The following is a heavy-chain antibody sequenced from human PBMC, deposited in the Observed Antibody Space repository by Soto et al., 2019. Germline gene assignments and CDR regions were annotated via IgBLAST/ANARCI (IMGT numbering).Heavy chain of an antibody. V-gene: IGHV4-28*01. CDR3: ARREIQGPIDY. D-gene: IGHD1-26*01. CDR1: GYSISSSNW. Sequence: QVQLQESGPGLVKPSDTLSLTCAVSGYSISSSNWWGWIRQPPGKGLDGIGYIYYSGTTYYNPSLKSRVTMSVDTSKNQFSLKLTSVTAVDTAVYYCARREIQGPIDYWGQGTLVTVSS. CDR2: IYYSGTT. J-gene: IGHJ4*02.